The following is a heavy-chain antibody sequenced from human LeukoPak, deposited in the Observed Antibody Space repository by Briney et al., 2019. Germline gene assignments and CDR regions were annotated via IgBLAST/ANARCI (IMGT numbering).Heavy chain of an antibody. CDR2: IWYDGSNK. Sequence: GGSLRLSCAASGFTFSSYGMHWVRQAPGKGLEWVAVIWYDGSNKYYADSVKGRFTISRDNSKNTLYLQVNSLRAEDTAVYYCAKPGGAYSSGWYPLDYWGQGTLVTVSS. CDR3: AKPGGAYSSGWYPLDY. D-gene: IGHD6-19*01. J-gene: IGHJ4*02. V-gene: IGHV3-33*06. CDR1: GFTFSSYG.